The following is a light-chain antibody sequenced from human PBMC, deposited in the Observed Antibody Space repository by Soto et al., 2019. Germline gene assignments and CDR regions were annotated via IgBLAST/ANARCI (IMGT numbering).Light chain of an antibody. Sequence: QSVLTQPRSVSGSPGQSVTISCTGTSSDVGGYNYVTWYQQHPDKAPKLMIYDVTKRPSGVPDRFSGSKSGNTASLTISGLQADDEADYYCCSYAGSFTLVFCGGTKLTVL. J-gene: IGLJ3*02. CDR2: DVT. CDR1: SSDVGGYNY. V-gene: IGLV2-11*01. CDR3: CSYAGSFTLV.